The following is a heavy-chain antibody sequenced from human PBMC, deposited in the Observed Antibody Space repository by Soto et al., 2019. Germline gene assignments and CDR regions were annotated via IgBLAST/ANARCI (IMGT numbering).Heavy chain of an antibody. Sequence: GASVKVSCKASGGTFSSYAISWVRQAPGQGLEWMGWIIPIFGTANYAQKFQGRVTITADESTSTAYMDLSSLRSEDTAVYYCARDSSGYYNALDIWGPGTMVTLSS. CDR3: ARDSSGYYNALDI. CDR2: IIPIFGTA. D-gene: IGHD3-22*01. CDR1: GGTFSSYA. V-gene: IGHV1-69*13. J-gene: IGHJ3*02.